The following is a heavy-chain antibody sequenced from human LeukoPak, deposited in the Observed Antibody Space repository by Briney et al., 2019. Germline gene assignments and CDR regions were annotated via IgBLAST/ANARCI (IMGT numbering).Heavy chain of an antibody. J-gene: IGHJ4*02. CDR1: GFTFSSYA. V-gene: IGHV3-23*01. Sequence: PGGSLRLSCAASGFTFSSYAMSWVRQAPGKGLEWVSVIGGSGGDTYYADSVKGRFTISRDDSKNTLYLQMNSLTAEDTALYYCAKNRRSPEYYFDYWGQGTLVTVSS. CDR2: IGGSGGDT. CDR3: AKNRRSPEYYFDY. D-gene: IGHD2/OR15-2a*01.